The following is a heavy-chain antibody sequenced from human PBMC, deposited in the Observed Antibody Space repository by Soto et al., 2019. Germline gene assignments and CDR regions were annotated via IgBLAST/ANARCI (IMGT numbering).Heavy chain of an antibody. V-gene: IGHV4-30-2*06. CDR3: ARGGGYDSFDY. CDR1: GASISYGGFS. D-gene: IGHD5-12*01. Sequence: QLQLQESGSGLVKTSETLSLTCTVSGASISYGGFSWSWIRQSPGKGLEWIGYISHLESTYFHPSFKSRITMSIDRTRNQVSLKLSSVTAADMAVYYCARGGGYDSFDYWGKGVLVTVSS. CDR2: ISHLEST. J-gene: IGHJ4*02.